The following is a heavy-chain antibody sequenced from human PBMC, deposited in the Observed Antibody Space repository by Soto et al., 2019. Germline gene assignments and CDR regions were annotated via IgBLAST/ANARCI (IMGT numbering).Heavy chain of an antibody. J-gene: IGHJ3*02. CDR1: GFSLSTITMG. V-gene: IGHV2-5*02. CDR2: IYWDDDK. D-gene: IGHD3-10*01. Sequence: ESGPTLVNPTQTLTLTCTFSGFSLSTITMGVGWIRQPPGKALEWLALIYWDDDKSYSPSLRSRLTITKDTSKNQVVLTMTNMDPVDTATYYCSRGIYLKPFDIWGQGTMVTVSS. CDR3: SRGIYLKPFDI.